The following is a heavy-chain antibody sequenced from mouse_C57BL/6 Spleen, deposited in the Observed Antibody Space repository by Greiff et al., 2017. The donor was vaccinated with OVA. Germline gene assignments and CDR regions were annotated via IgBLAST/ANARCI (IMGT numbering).Heavy chain of an antibody. V-gene: IGHV5-6*01. D-gene: IGHD2-1*01. CDR3: AVHGHGNDAMDY. Sequence: EVQLVESGGDLVKPGGSLKLSCAASGFTFSSYGMSWVRQTPDKRLEWVASISSGGSYTYYPDSVKGRFTISRDNAKNTLYLQMSSLKSEDTARYYCAVHGHGNDAMDYWGQGTSVTVSS. CDR2: ISSGGSYT. CDR1: GFTFSSYG. J-gene: IGHJ4*01.